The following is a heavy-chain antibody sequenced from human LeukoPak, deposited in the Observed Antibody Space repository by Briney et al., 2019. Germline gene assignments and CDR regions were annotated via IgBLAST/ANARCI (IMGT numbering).Heavy chain of an antibody. J-gene: IGHJ4*02. CDR2: ITSSSSTI. D-gene: IGHD3-16*02. CDR1: GFTFTSHS. Sequence: GGSLRLSCAASGFTFTSHSMNWGRQAPGKGLEWISYITSSSSTIYYADSVKGRFTISRDNAKNSLYLQMNSLRDEDTGVYYCARAWDYVWGSYPGVPGYWGQGTLVTVSS. CDR3: ARAWDYVWGSYPGVPGY. V-gene: IGHV3-48*02.